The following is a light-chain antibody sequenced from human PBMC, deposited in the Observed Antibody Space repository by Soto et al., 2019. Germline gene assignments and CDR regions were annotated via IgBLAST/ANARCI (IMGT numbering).Light chain of an antibody. J-gene: IGKJ2*01. V-gene: IGKV3-11*01. Sequence: EIVLTQSPATLSLSPGESATLSCRASQSVSSYLAWYQQKPGQPPRLLIYDASNRATGIPARLSGSGSGTAFTLTISSLEPEDFAVSYCQQRYNWPYTFGQGTKLEIK. CDR1: QSVSSY. CDR3: QQRYNWPYT. CDR2: DAS.